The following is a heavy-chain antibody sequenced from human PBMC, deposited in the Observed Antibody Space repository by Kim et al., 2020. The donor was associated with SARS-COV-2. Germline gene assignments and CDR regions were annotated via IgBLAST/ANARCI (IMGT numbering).Heavy chain of an antibody. CDR3: AKDRGGSGWPVFDS. CDR2: IHPRAETT. Sequence: GGSLRLSCAVSGFTLSKNAMSWVRQAPGRGLEWVSTIHPRAETTYYADSVSGRFTIYRDSSNHTLYLQLNSLRADDPAVYYCAKDRGGSGWPVFDSWGQG. CDR1: GFTLSKNA. J-gene: IGHJ4*02. V-gene: IGHV3-23*01. D-gene: IGHD6-19*01.